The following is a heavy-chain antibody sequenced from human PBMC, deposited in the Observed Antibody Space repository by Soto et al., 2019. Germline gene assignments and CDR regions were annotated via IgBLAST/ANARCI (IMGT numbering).Heavy chain of an antibody. D-gene: IGHD1-7*01. J-gene: IGHJ5*02. Sequence: SETLSLTCTVSGGSISSYYWSWIRQPPGKGLEWIGEINHSGSTNYNPSLKSRVTISVDTSKNQFSLKLSSVTAADTAVYYCARELELQPRHNWFDPWGQGTLVTVSS. CDR1: GGSISSYY. CDR3: ARELELQPRHNWFDP. V-gene: IGHV4-34*01. CDR2: INHSGST.